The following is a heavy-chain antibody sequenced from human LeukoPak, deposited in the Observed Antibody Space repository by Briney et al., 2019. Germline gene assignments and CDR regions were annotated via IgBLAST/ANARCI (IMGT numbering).Heavy chain of an antibody. CDR1: GYTFTSYD. CDR3: ARSPYDFWSGYSYGMDV. D-gene: IGHD3-3*01. CDR2: MNPDSGNT. Sequence: ASVKVSCKASGYTFTSYDINWVRQATGQGLEWMGWMNPDSGNTSYAQKFQGRVTMTRNTSISTAYMELSSLRSEDTAVYYCARSPYDFWSGYSYGMDVWGQGTTVTVSS. V-gene: IGHV1-8*01. J-gene: IGHJ6*02.